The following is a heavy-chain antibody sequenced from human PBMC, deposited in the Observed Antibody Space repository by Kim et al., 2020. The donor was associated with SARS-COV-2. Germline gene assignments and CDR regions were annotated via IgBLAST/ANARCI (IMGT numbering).Heavy chain of an antibody. Sequence: GGSLRLSCAASGFTFSSYGMHWVRQAPGKGLEWVAVISYDGSNKYYADSVKGRFTISRDNSKNTLYLQMNSLRAEDTAVYYCAKSGRYSSGWYSGSYGMDVWGQGTTVTVSS. D-gene: IGHD6-19*01. CDR3: AKSGRYSSGWYSGSYGMDV. J-gene: IGHJ6*02. CDR2: ISYDGSNK. V-gene: IGHV3-30*18. CDR1: GFTFSSYG.